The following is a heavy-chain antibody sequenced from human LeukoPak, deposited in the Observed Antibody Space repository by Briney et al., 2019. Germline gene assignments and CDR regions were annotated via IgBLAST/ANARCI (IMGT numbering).Heavy chain of an antibody. CDR3: ARDLGIQLWLIGLVANWFDR. Sequence: GSVTVSCKASGYTFTGYYMHWVRQAPGQGLEWMGWISPDGGGTNYAQKFQGRATMARDTSISTAYMELSRLRSDDTAVYYCARDLGIQLWLIGLVANWFDRWGQGTLVTSST. D-gene: IGHD5-18*01. V-gene: IGHV1-2*02. J-gene: IGHJ5*02. CDR2: ISPDGGGT. CDR1: GYTFTGYY.